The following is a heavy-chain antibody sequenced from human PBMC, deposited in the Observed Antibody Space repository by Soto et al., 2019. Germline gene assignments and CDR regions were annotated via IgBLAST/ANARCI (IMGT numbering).Heavy chain of an antibody. CDR1: GYTFTSYG. D-gene: IGHD3-22*01. J-gene: IGHJ6*02. Sequence: ASVKVSCKASGYTFTSYGISWVRQAPGQGLEWMGWISAYNGNTNYAQKLQGRGTMTTDTSTSTAYMELRSLRSDDTAVYYCARDPPDTTQKWLLAQITYYYYGMDVWGQGTTLTV. CDR2: ISAYNGNT. V-gene: IGHV1-18*04. CDR3: ARDPPDTTQKWLLAQITYYYYGMDV.